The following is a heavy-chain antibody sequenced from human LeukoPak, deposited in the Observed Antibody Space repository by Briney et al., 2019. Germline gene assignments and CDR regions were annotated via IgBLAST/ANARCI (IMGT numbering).Heavy chain of an antibody. D-gene: IGHD3-22*01. V-gene: IGHV1-2*02. J-gene: IGHJ4*02. CDR1: GYTFTGYY. Sequence: ASVKVSCKASGYTFTGYYMHWVRQAPGQGLEWMGWINPNSGGTNYAQKFQGRVTMTRDTSISTAYMELSRLRSDDTAVYYCARYYYDSSGYYHSDYWGQGTLVTVSS. CDR3: ARYYYDSSGYYHSDY. CDR2: INPNSGGT.